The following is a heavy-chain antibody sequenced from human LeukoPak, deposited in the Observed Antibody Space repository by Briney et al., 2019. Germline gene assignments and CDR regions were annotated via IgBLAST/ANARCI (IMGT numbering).Heavy chain of an antibody. V-gene: IGHV3-30*04. CDR3: AREPPLRWFGESNYGMDV. J-gene: IGHJ6*04. CDR1: GFTFSSYA. Sequence: QAGGSLRLSCAASGFTFSSYAMHWVRQAPGKGLEWVAVISYDGSNKYYADSVKGRFTISRDNSKNTLYLQMNSLRAEDTAVYYCAREPPLRWFGESNYGMDVWGKGTTVTVSS. D-gene: IGHD3-10*01. CDR2: ISYDGSNK.